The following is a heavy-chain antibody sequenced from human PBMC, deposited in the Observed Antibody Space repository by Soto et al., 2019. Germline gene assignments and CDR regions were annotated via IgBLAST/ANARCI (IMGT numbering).Heavy chain of an antibody. CDR1: GFTFSSSG. J-gene: IGHJ4*02. CDR2: LSGSDGRT. CDR3: AKDSGYDSTD. V-gene: IGHV3-23*01. Sequence: EVQLLESGGGLVQPGGSLRLSCAASGFTFSSSGMSWVRQAPGKGLEWISGLSGSDGRTTYADSVSGRFTISRDNSKNTLYLQMDSLRVEDTAVYYCAKDSGYDSTDWGQGTLVTVSS. D-gene: IGHD3-22*01.